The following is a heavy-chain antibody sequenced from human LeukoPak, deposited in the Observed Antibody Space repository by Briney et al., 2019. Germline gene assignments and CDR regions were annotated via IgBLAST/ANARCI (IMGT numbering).Heavy chain of an antibody. CDR3: ARGVGSYPYWYFDL. Sequence: GGSLRLSCAASGFTFSSYAMSCVRQAPGKGLVWVSRINSDGTSTNYGDSVKGRFTISRDNAKNTLYLQMNSLRAEDTAVYYCARGVGSYPYWYFDLWGRGTLVTVSS. J-gene: IGHJ2*01. V-gene: IGHV3-74*01. CDR1: GFTFSSYA. CDR2: INSDGTST. D-gene: IGHD1-26*01.